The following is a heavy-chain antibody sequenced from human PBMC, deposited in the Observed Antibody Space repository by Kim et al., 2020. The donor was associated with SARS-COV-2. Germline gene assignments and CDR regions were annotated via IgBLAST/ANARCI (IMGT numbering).Heavy chain of an antibody. CDR3: ARVGGYSNELDY. V-gene: IGHV4-4*07. J-gene: IGHJ4*02. CDR1: GGSISGYY. D-gene: IGHD4-4*01. Sequence: SETLSLTCTVSGGSISGYYWSWIRQPAGRGLEWIGRIYASGSTKYNPSLKSRVTMSVDTSKNQISLKVSSVTAADTALYYCARVGGYSNELDYWGQGTLGTVSS. CDR2: IYASGST.